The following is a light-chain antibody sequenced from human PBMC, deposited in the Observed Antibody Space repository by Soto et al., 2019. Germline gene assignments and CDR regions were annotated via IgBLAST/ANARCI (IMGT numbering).Light chain of an antibody. J-gene: IGKJ2*01. CDR2: GAS. Sequence: EVVMTQSPATLSVSPGERATISCRASQSVSSNLVWYQQKPGQAPRLLIYGASTRATGIPARFSGSVSGTEFTLTISSLQSEDFGFYYFQQYNNWSPYTFGQGTKLEIK. CDR3: QQYNNWSPYT. CDR1: QSVSSN. V-gene: IGKV3-15*01.